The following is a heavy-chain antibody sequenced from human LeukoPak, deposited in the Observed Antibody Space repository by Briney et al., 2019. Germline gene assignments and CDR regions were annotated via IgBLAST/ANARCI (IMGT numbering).Heavy chain of an antibody. CDR1: GFTFSSYS. D-gene: IGHD4-17*01. CDR3: ARFSDYGDYGFGY. J-gene: IGHJ4*02. V-gene: IGHV3-21*01. Sequence: GGSLRLSCAASGFTFSSYSMNWVRQAPGKGLEWVSSISSSSSYIYYADSVKGRSTISRDNAKNSLYLQMNSLRAEDTAVYYCARFSDYGDYGFGYWGQGTLVTVSS. CDR2: ISSSSSYI.